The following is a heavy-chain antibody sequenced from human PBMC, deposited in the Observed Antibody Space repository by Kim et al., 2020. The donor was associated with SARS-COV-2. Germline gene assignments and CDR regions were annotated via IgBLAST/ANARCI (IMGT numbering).Heavy chain of an antibody. CDR1: GYTFTSYA. D-gene: IGHD6-19*01. Sequence: ASVKVSCKASGYTFTSYAMHWVRQAPGQRLEWMGWINAGNGNTKYSQKFQGRVTITRDTSASTAYMELSSLRSEDTAVYYCARDHAPYSSGWYLGYYFDYWGQGTLVTVSS. CDR3: ARDHAPYSSGWYLGYYFDY. J-gene: IGHJ4*02. V-gene: IGHV1-3*01. CDR2: INAGNGNT.